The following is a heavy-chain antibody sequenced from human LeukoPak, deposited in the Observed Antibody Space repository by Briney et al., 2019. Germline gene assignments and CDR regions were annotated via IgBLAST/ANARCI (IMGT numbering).Heavy chain of an antibody. V-gene: IGHV4-34*01. D-gene: IGHD2-2*01. CDR1: GGSFSGYY. CDR2: INHSGST. J-gene: IGHJ4*02. CDR3: ARGVEAGYCSSTSCYRYYFDY. Sequence: SETLSLTCAVYGGSFSGYYLSWIRQPPGKGLEWIGEINHSGSTNYNPSLKSRVTISVDTSKNQFSLKLSSVTAADTAVYYCARGVEAGYCSSTSCYRYYFDYWGQGTLVTVSS.